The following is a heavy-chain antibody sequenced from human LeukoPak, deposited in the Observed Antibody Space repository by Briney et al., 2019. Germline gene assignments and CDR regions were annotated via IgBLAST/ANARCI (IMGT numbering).Heavy chain of an antibody. Sequence: KPSETLSLTCTVSGGSISSSSYYWGWIRQPPGKGLEWIGNIYYSGSTYYNPSLKSRVTISVDTSKNQFSLKLSSVTAADTAVYYCARHRGFGDPSKYFDPWGQGTLVTVSS. D-gene: IGHD3-10*01. V-gene: IGHV4-39*01. CDR3: ARHRGFGDPSKYFDP. CDR2: IYYSGST. J-gene: IGHJ5*02. CDR1: GGSISSSSYY.